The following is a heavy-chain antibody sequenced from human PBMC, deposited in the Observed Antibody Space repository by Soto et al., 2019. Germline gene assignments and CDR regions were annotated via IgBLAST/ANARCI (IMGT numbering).Heavy chain of an antibody. V-gene: IGHV1-2*04. D-gene: IGHD6-13*01. Sequence: ASVKVSCKASGYTFPGYYMHWVRQAPGQGLEWMGWINPNSGGTNYAQKFQGWVTMTRDTSISTAYMELSRLRSDDTAVYYCARDRTHFPLYSSSGMVVWGQGPRSPSP. CDR2: INPNSGGT. J-gene: IGHJ6*02. CDR1: GYTFPGYY. CDR3: ARDRTHFPLYSSSGMVV.